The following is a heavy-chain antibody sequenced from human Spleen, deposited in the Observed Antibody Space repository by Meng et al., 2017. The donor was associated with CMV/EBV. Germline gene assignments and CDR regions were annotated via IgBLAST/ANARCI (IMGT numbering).Heavy chain of an antibody. CDR1: GFTFSSYS. J-gene: IGHJ4*02. D-gene: IGHD5-18*01. Sequence: GESLKISCAASGFTFSSYSMNWVRQAPGKGLEWVSSISSSSSYIYYADSVKGRFTISRDNSKNTLYLQMTSLKVEDTAVYYCAKGGYSYGPSRHWGRGTLVTVSS. CDR2: ISSSSSYI. CDR3: AKGGYSYGPSRH. V-gene: IGHV3-21*01.